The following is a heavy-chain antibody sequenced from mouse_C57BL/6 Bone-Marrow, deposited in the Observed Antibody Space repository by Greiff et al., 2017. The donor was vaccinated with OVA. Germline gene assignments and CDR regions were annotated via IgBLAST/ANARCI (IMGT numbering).Heavy chain of an antibody. CDR3: ARDPACYSNFGFAY. J-gene: IGHJ3*01. Sequence: EVKLMESGGGLVKPGGSLKLSCAASGFTFSSYAMSWVRQTPEKRLEWVATISDGGSYTYYPDNVKGRFTISRDNAKNNLYLQMSHLKSEDTAMYYCARDPACYSNFGFAYWGQGALVTVAA. V-gene: IGHV5-4*01. D-gene: IGHD2-5*01. CDR2: ISDGGSYT. CDR1: GFTFSSYA.